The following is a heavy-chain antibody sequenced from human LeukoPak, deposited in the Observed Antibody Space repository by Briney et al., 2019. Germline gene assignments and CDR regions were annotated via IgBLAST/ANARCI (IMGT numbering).Heavy chain of an antibody. V-gene: IGHV3-48*01. D-gene: IGHD2-15*01. CDR1: GFTFSSYS. CDR3: AKDLYDIVVVVAAPAFDY. Sequence: AGGSLRLSCAASGFTFSSYSMSWVRQAPGQGLEWVSYISSSSSTIYYADSVKGRFTISRDNSKNTLYLQMNSLRAEDTAVYYCAKDLYDIVVVVAAPAFDYWGQGTLVTVSS. CDR2: ISSSSSTI. J-gene: IGHJ4*02.